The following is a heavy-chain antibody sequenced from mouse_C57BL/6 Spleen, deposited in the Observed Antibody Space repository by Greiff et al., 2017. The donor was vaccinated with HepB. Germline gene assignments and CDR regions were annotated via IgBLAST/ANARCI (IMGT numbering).Heavy chain of an antibody. J-gene: IGHJ4*01. V-gene: IGHV10-1*01. CDR1: GFSFNTYA. CDR2: IRSKSNNYAT. D-gene: IGHD2-4*01. CDR3: VRHGTIYYDYDGAMDY. Sequence: EVQLVESGGGLVQPKGSLKLSCAASGFSFNTYAMNWVRQAPGKGLEWVARIRSKSNNYATYYADSVKDRFTISRDDAESMLYLQMNNLKTEDTAMYYCVRHGTIYYDYDGAMDYWGQGTSVTVSS.